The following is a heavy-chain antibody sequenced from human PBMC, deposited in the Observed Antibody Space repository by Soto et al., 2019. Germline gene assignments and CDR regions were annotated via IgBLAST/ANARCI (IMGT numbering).Heavy chain of an antibody. J-gene: IGHJ5*02. D-gene: IGHD3-16*02. CDR3: ARDPRVWGSYRPNWFDP. V-gene: IGHV3-48*02. CDR1: GFTFSSYS. CDR2: ISSSSSTI. Sequence: EVQLVESGGGLVQPGGSLRLSCAASGFTFSSYSMNWVRQAPGKGLEWVSYISSSSSTIYYADSVKGRFTISRDNAKNSLYLQMNGLRDEDTAVYYCARDPRVWGSYRPNWFDPWGQGTLVTVSS.